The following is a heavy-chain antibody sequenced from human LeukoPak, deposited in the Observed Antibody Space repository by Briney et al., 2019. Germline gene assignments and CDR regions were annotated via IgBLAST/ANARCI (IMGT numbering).Heavy chain of an antibody. CDR1: GYRFTSYW. Sequence: GESLKISCKASGYRFTSYWIGWVRPMPGKGLEWMGMIYPGDSEVRYGPAFQGQVTISADKSVNTAYLQWSSLKASDTAIYYCATEIGSGWFYDYWGQGTLVTVSS. CDR2: IYPGDSEV. J-gene: IGHJ4*02. D-gene: IGHD6-19*01. CDR3: ATEIGSGWFYDY. V-gene: IGHV5-51*01.